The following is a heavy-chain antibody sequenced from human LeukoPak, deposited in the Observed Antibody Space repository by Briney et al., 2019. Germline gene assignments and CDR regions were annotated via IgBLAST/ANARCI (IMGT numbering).Heavy chain of an antibody. D-gene: IGHD6-13*01. V-gene: IGHV3-30*04. CDR1: GFTFSSYA. J-gene: IGHJ4*02. CDR3: AKAPPGGSWYGDH. CDR2: ISNDGSLK. Sequence: GRSLRLSCAASGFTFSSYAAHWVRQAPGKGLEWVAVISNDGSLKYYADSVKGRFTISRDNSENTLFLQMNSLRAEDTAVYYCAKAPPGGSWYGDHWGQGTLVTVSS.